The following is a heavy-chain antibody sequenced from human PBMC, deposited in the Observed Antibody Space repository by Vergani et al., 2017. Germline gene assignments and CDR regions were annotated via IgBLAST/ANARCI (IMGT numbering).Heavy chain of an antibody. CDR2: IWYDGSNK. CDR1: GFTFSNYG. V-gene: IGHV3-33*01. CDR3: ASGGLGGVVSRNYFDY. D-gene: IGHD3-3*01. J-gene: IGHJ4*02. Sequence: QVQLVESGGGVVQPGRSLRLSCAASGFTFSNYGMHWVRQAPGKGLEWVAVIWYDGSNKYYADSVKGRLTISRDNSKNTLYLQMNSLRAEDTAVYYCASGGLGGVVSRNYFDYWGQGTLVTVSS.